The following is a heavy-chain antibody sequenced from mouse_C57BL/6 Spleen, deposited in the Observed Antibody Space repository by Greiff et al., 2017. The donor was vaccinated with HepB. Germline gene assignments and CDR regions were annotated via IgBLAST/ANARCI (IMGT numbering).Heavy chain of an antibody. CDR2: IDPEDGET. V-gene: IGHV14-2*01. J-gene: IGHJ2*01. CDR1: GFNIKDYY. D-gene: IGHD4-1*02. CDR3: ALNWANYFDY. Sequence: EVQLQQSGAELVKPGASVKLSCTASGFNIKDYYMHWVKQRTEQGLEWIGRIDPEDGETKYAPKFQGKATITADTSSNTADLQLSSLTSEDTAVYYCALNWANYFDYWGQGTTLTVSS.